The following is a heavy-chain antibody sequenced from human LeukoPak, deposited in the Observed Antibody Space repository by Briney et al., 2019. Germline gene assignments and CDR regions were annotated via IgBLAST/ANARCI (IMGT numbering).Heavy chain of an antibody. D-gene: IGHD4-17*01. Sequence: SETLSLTCTVSGGSISSSSYYWGWIRQPPGKGLEWIGSIYYSGSTYYNPSLKSRVTISVDTSKNQFSLKLSSVTAADTAVYYCARMGDDYGDYRVDYWGQGTLVTVSS. J-gene: IGHJ4*02. CDR3: ARMGDDYGDYRVDY. V-gene: IGHV4-39*07. CDR2: IYYSGST. CDR1: GGSISSSSYY.